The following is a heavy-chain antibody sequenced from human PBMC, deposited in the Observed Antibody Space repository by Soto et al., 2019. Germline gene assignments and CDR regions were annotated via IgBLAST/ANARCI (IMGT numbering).Heavy chain of an antibody. CDR1: GYSFTSYW. CDR2: IDPSDSYT. J-gene: IGHJ5*02. Sequence: PGETRKISCKGSGYSFTSYWISWVRQMPGKGVEGMGRIDPSDSYTNYSPSFQGHVTSSADKSISTAYLQWSSLKASDTAMYYCARHVVITGSTSSSGGGPWRQGTLVTVS. V-gene: IGHV5-10-1*01. D-gene: IGHD1-7*01. CDR3: ARHVVITGSTSSSGGGP.